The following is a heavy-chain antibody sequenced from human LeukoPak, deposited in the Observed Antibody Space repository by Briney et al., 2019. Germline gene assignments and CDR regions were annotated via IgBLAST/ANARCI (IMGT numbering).Heavy chain of an antibody. J-gene: IGHJ4*02. CDR1: GFTFSRYG. CDR2: IRYDGSNK. Sequence: PGGSLRLSCAASGFTFSRYGMHWVRQAPGKGLEWVAFIRYDGSNKYYADSVKGRFTISRDNSKNTLYLQMNSLRAEDTAVYYCAKDSRWASGTDYWGQGTLVTVSS. D-gene: IGHD3-10*01. V-gene: IGHV3-30*02. CDR3: AKDSRWASGTDY.